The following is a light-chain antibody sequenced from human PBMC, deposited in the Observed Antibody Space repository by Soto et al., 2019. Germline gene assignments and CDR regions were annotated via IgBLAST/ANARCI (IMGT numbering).Light chain of an antibody. CDR3: AARDDSLNGVV. J-gene: IGLJ2*01. V-gene: IGLV1-44*01. CDR1: RSNIGSNT. Sequence: QSVLTQPPSASGTPGQRVTISCSGSRSNIGSNTVNWFQQLPGTAPKLLIYSNNQRPSGVPDRFSGSKSGTSASLAISGLQSEDEADYYCAARDDSLNGVVFGGGTQLTVL. CDR2: SNN.